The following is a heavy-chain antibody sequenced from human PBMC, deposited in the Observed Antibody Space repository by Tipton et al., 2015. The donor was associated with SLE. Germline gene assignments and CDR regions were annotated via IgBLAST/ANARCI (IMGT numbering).Heavy chain of an antibody. J-gene: IGHJ4*02. Sequence: LRLSCTVSGGSISSYYWSWIRQPPGKGLEWIGYIDYSGSSNYNPSLKSRVTFSLDTSKNQFSLKLRSVTAADTAAYHCARYYYDSRYFDYWGQGTLVTVSS. V-gene: IGHV4-59*01. D-gene: IGHD3-22*01. CDR2: IDYSGSS. CDR1: GGSISSYY. CDR3: ARYYYDSRYFDY.